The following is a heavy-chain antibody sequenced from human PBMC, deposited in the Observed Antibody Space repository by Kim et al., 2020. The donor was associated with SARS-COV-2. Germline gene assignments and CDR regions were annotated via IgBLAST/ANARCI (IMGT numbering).Heavy chain of an antibody. J-gene: IGHJ4*02. V-gene: IGHV3-23*03. Sequence: GGSLRLSCAASGFTFSSYAMSWVRQAPGKGLEWVSVIYSGGSSTYYADSVKGRFTISRDNSKNTLYLQMNSLRAEDTAVYYCAKGSCGGSCLDYWGQGTLVTVSS. CDR3: AKGSCGGSCLDY. D-gene: IGHD2-15*01. CDR2: IYSGGSST. CDR1: GFTFSSYA.